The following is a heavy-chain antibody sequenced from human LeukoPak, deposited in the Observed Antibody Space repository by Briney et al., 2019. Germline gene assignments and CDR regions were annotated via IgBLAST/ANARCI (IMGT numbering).Heavy chain of an antibody. V-gene: IGHV3-20*04. Sequence: GGSLRLSCAASGFTFSSYGMSWVRQAPGKGLEWVSGINWNGGSTGYADSVKGRFTISRDNAKNSLYLQMNSLRAEDTALYYCARVVGATKAFDIWGQGTMVTVSS. CDR1: GFTFSSYG. CDR2: INWNGGST. D-gene: IGHD1-26*01. J-gene: IGHJ3*02. CDR3: ARVVGATKAFDI.